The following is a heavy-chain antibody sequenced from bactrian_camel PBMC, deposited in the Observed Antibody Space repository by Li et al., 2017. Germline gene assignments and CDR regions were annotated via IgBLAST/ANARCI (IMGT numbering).Heavy chain of an antibody. CDR2: VSSSGGTT. J-gene: IGHJ6*01. CDR1: GFTFSSSW. D-gene: IGHD2*01. Sequence: HVQLVESGGGLVQPGGSLRLSCAASGFTFSSSWMFWVRQAPGKRLEWVSIVSSSGGTTYYADSVKGRFAISRENAENTMYLQMNNLKPEDTGMYYCAADLKSRGSYTTAALLTLNTGALGPRSPSP. V-gene: IGHV3S1*01. CDR3: AADLKSRGSYTTAALLTLNT.